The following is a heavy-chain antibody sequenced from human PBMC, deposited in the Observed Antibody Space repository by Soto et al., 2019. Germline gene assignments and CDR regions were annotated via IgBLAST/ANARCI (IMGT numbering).Heavy chain of an antibody. J-gene: IGHJ6*02. CDR2: INAGNGNT. D-gene: IGHD3-3*01. V-gene: IGHV1-3*01. CDR1: GYTFTSYA. Sequence: ASVKVSCKASGYTFTSYAMHWVRQAPGQRLEWMGCINAGNGNTKYSQKFQGRVTITRDTSASTAYMELSSLRSEDTAVYYCARVLVADFYDFWSGYSYYGMDVWGQGTTVTVSS. CDR3: ARVLVADFYDFWSGYSYYGMDV.